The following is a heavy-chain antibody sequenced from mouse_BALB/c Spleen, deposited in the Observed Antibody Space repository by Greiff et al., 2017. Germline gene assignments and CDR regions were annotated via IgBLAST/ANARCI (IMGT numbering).Heavy chain of an antibody. D-gene: IGHD2-4*01. Sequence: EVQGVESGGGLVKLGGSLKLSCAASGFTFSSYYMSWVRQTPEKRLELVAAINSNGGSTYYPDTVKGRFTISRDNAKNTLYLQMSSLKSEDTALYYCARHDYDAWFAYWGQGTLVTVSA. J-gene: IGHJ3*01. CDR3: ARHDYDAWFAY. CDR1: GFTFSSYY. CDR2: INSNGGST. V-gene: IGHV5-6-2*01.